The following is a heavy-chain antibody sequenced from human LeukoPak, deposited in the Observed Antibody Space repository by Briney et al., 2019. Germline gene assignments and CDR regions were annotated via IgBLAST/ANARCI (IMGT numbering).Heavy chain of an antibody. Sequence: GGSLRLSCAASGFTFNDYYMSWIRQAPGKGLEWLSYINIGGTNTHYADSVKGRLTIFRDNSKNTLYLQMNRLRPEDTAIYYCARDDSDVGMVATVSREGDYFDSWGQGTLVTVSS. CDR3: ARDDSDVGMVATVSREGDYFDS. V-gene: IGHV3-11*06. D-gene: IGHD5-12*01. J-gene: IGHJ4*02. CDR2: INIGGTNT. CDR1: GFTFNDYY.